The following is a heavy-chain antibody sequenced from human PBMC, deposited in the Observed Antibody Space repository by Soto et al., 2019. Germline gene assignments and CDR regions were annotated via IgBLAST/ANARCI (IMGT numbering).Heavy chain of an antibody. CDR2: IIPILGIA. J-gene: IGHJ2*01. D-gene: IGHD3-10*01. CDR3: ARGIGGVWYFDL. CDR1: VGAMSVYP. Sequence: SVKRACKSAVGAMSVYPGGWRRMAPGQGLEWMGRIIPILGIANYAQKFQGRVTITADKSTSTAYMELSSLRSEDTAVYYCARGIGGVWYFDLWGRGTLVTVSS. V-gene: IGHV1-69*04.